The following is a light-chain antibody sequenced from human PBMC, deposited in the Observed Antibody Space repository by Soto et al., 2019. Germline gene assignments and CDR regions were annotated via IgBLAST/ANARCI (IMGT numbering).Light chain of an antibody. CDR3: QQRSNWPRT. Sequence: EIVLTQSPGTLSLSPGERATLSCRASQSVSYYLAWYQQKPGQAPRLLIYDASNRATDIPARFSGSGSGTDFTLTISSLEPEDFAVYYCQQRSNWPRTFGQGTKVDIK. V-gene: IGKV3-11*01. CDR1: QSVSYY. J-gene: IGKJ1*01. CDR2: DAS.